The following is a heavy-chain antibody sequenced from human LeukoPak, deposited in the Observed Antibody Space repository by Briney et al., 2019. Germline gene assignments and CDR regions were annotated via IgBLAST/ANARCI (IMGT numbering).Heavy chain of an antibody. CDR1: GGTFSSYA. CDR2: IIPIFGLA. J-gene: IGHJ6*02. Sequence: SVKVSCKASGGTFSSYAISWVRQAPGQGLEWMGRIIPIFGLANYAQKFQGRVTITADKSTSTAYMELSSLRSEDTAVYYCASSIAAAPGDYYYGMDVWGQGTTVTVSS. V-gene: IGHV1-69*04. D-gene: IGHD6-13*01. CDR3: ASSIAAAPGDYYYGMDV.